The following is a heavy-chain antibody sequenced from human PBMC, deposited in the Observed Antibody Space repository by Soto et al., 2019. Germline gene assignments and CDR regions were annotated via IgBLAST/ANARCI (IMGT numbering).Heavy chain of an antibody. V-gene: IGHV4-59*01. CDR3: ARVFGFGGMDV. D-gene: IGHD3-10*01. CDR2: IYYCGST. J-gene: IGHJ6*02. CDR1: GGSISSYY. Sequence: SETLSLTCTVSGGSISSYYWSWIRQPPGKGLEWIGFIYYCGSTYYNPSLKSRFTISVDTFKNHFSLKLSSVTAADTAVYYCARVFGFGGMDVWGQGTTVTVSS.